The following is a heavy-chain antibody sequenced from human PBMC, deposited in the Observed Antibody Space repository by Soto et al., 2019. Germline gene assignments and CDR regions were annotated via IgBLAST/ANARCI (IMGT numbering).Heavy chain of an antibody. CDR2: ISGSGGST. J-gene: IGHJ4*02. CDR1: GFTFSSYA. Sequence: GGSLRLSCAASGFTFSSYAMSWVRQAPGKGLEWVSAISGSGGSTYYADSVKGRFTISRDNSKNTLYLQMNSLRAEDTAVYYCAKTRRPTDYDILTGYYPLWGQGTLVTVSS. V-gene: IGHV3-23*01. CDR3: AKTRRPTDYDILTGYYPL. D-gene: IGHD3-9*01.